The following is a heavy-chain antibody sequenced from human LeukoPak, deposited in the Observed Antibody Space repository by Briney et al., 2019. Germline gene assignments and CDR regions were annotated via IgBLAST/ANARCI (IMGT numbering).Heavy chain of an antibody. V-gene: IGHV3-23*01. CDR2: FSGSGGST. J-gene: IGHJ1*01. CDR3: AKVRTDYYDSSGHAEYFQH. Sequence: PGGSLRLSCAASGFTFSSYAMSWVRQAPGKVLELVSAFSGSGGSTYYADSVKGRFTISRDNSKNTLYLQMNSLRAEDTAVYHCAKVRTDYYDSSGHAEYFQHWGQGTLVTVSS. CDR1: GFTFSSYA. D-gene: IGHD3-22*01.